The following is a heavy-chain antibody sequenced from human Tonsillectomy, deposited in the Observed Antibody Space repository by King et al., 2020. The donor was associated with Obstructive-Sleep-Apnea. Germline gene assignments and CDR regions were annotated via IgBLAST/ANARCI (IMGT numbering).Heavy chain of an antibody. J-gene: IGHJ4*02. D-gene: IGHD3-22*01. CDR2: TSGSGGST. CDR3: AREYSYDTSGYPN. Sequence: VQLVESGGGLGQPGGSLRLSCAASGFTFSSYVLSWVRQAPGKGLEWVSSTSGSGGSTPYADSVKGRFTISRDNSKDTLYLQMSSLRAEDTATYYCAREYSYDTSGYPNWGQGTLVTVSS. CDR1: GFTFSSYV. V-gene: IGHV3-23*04.